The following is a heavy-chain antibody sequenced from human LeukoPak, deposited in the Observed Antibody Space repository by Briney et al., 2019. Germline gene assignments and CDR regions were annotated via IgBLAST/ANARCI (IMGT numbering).Heavy chain of an antibody. CDR2: ISSRSSYI. J-gene: IGHJ4*02. V-gene: IGHV3-21*01. D-gene: IGHD3-10*01. CDR3: ARDFGSGSYPY. Sequence: GGSLRLSCAASGFTLSSYSMNWVRQAPGKGLEWVSSISSRSSYIYYADSVKGRFTISRDNAKNSLYLQMKRLRAEDTAVYYCARDFGSGSYPYWGQGTLVTASS. CDR1: GFTLSSYS.